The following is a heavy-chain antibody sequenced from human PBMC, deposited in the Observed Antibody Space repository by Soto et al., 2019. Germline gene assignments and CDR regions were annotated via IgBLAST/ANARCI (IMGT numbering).Heavy chain of an antibody. CDR2: IYYSGST. CDR3: AREAAGILNWFDP. CDR1: GGSIRSCGYY. Sequence: QVQLQESGPGLVKPSQTLSLTCTVSGGSIRSCGYYCSWIRQHPGKGLEWIWYIYYSGSTYYKPSLKSRVTISVDTSKNQFSLKLSSVTAADTAVYYCAREAAGILNWFDPWGQGTLVTVSS. J-gene: IGHJ5*02. V-gene: IGHV4-31*03. D-gene: IGHD6-25*01.